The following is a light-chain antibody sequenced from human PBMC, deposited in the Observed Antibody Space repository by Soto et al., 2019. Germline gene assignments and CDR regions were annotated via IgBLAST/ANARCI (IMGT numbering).Light chain of an antibody. CDR3: SSYTSSSTGV. Sequence: QSALTQPASVSGSPGQSITLSCTGTSSDVGGYNYVSWYQQHPGKAPKLMIYDVSNRPSGVSNHVSGSRSGNTASLTISGLQAEDEADYYCSSYTSSSTGVFGGGTQLTVL. CDR2: DVS. J-gene: IGLJ2*01. V-gene: IGLV2-14*01. CDR1: SSDVGGYNY.